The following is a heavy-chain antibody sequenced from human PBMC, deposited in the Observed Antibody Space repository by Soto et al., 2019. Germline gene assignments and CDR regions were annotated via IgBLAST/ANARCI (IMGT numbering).Heavy chain of an antibody. J-gene: IGHJ4*02. D-gene: IGHD3-10*01. V-gene: IGHV3-30-3*01. CDR2: ISYDGSNK. CDR1: GFTFSSYA. CDR3: ARGAGLTYYYGSGSYSSHPLSLDY. Sequence: PGGSLRLSCAASGFTFSSYAMHWVRQAPGKGLEWVAVISYDGSNKYYADSVKGRFTISRDNSKNTLYLQMNSLRAEDTAVYYCARGAGLTYYYGSGSYSSHPLSLDYWGQGTLVTVSS.